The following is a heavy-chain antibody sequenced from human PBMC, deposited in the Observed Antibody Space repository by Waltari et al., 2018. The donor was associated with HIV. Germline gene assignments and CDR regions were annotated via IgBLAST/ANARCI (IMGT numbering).Heavy chain of an antibody. D-gene: IGHD1-26*01. CDR1: GYTFAAYY. Sequence: QVQLVPSGSEVKNSGASVRVSCHTSGYTFAAYYIYWMRQAPGGGLGWLWWINPTDGDTGYAQKWQGWLSVTRDTSTGTVYMSLSRLRSDDTATYYCARAESTTWANFDFWGQGTLVSVSS. V-gene: IGHV1-2*04. J-gene: IGHJ4*02. CDR3: ARAESTTWANFDF. CDR2: INPTDGDT.